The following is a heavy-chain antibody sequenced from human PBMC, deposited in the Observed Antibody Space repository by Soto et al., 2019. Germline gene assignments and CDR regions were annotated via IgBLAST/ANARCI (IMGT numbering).Heavy chain of an antibody. D-gene: IGHD2-15*01. J-gene: IGHJ2*01. CDR3: VRVRCSGTSCRRGWYFDL. V-gene: IGHV3-7*01. CDR2: IKQDGSEE. CDR1: GFTFSSYW. Sequence: EVQLVESGGGLVQPGGSLRLSCAASGFTFSSYWMSWVRQAPGKGLEWVANIKQDGSEEYYVDSMKGRFTISRDNAKNSLFLQMNSLRAEDTAVYYCVRVRCSGTSCRRGWYFDLWGRGTLVTVSS.